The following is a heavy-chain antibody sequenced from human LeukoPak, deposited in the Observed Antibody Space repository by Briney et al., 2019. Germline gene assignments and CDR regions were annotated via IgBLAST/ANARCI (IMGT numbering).Heavy chain of an antibody. CDR2: ICPSGAKT. V-gene: IGHV3-23*01. Sequence: SGGALRVSCAASGFTFSTYAMTWVRQAPGKGLDWVSAICPSGAKTYYADSVKGRFTISRDNSKNTLYLQMNSLRAEDTAIYYCAKERSGGWPFDYWGQGTLVTVSS. J-gene: IGHJ4*02. CDR3: AKERSGGWPFDY. CDR1: GFTFSTYA. D-gene: IGHD6-19*01.